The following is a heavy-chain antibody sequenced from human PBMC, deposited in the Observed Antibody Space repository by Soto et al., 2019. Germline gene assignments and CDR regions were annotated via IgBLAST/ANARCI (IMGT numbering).Heavy chain of an antibody. V-gene: IGHV4-39*02. CDR3: AREYPSDHFDY. CDR1: GGSYSSRDQY. Sequence: SEALSLTCTLFGGSYSSRDQYSGRIRQPPGKGLEWLGSIYYSGASYYNPTLKSRVTMSVDTSKSLISLKMTSVTAADPAFYYWAREYPSDHFDYWRQGTLDTVSS. J-gene: IGHJ4*02. CDR2: IYYSGAS. D-gene: IGHD1-26*01.